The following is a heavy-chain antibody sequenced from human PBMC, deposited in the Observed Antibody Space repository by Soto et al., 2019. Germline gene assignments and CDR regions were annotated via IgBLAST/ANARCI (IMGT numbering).Heavy chain of an antibody. D-gene: IGHD3-3*01. CDR1: GFTFSSYG. CDR3: ARDSYDFWSGYLPSIYYYYYLDV. J-gene: IGHJ6*03. Sequence: QVQLVESGGGVVQPGRSLRLSCAASGFTFSSYGMHWVRQAPGKGLEWVAVIWYDGSNKYYADSVKGRFTISRDNSKNTLYLHMNSLRAEDTAVYYCARDSYDFWSGYLPSIYYYYYLDVWGKGTTVTVSS. CDR2: IWYDGSNK. V-gene: IGHV3-33*01.